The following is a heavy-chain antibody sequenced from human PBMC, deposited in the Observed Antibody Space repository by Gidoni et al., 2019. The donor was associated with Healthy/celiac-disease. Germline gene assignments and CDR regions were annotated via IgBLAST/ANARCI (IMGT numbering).Heavy chain of an antibody. CDR2: ISSSGSTI. CDR3: ASTGELIGIDY. V-gene: IGHV3-48*03. J-gene: IGHJ4*02. CDR1: GFPFSSYE. D-gene: IGHD1-26*01. Sequence: EVQLVESGGGLVQPGGSLRLSCSASGFPFSSYEMNWVRQAPGKGLEWVSYISSSGSTIYYADSVKGRFNISRDNAKNSLYLKMNSLRAEDKAVYYCASTGELIGIDYWGQGTLVTVSS.